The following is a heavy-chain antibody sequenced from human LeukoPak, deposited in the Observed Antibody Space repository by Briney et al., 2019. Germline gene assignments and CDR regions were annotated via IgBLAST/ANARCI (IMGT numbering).Heavy chain of an antibody. J-gene: IGHJ3*02. CDR2: INHSGST. V-gene: IGHV4-34*01. CDR1: GGSVSDYY. Sequence: SETPSLTCTISGGSVSDYYWSWIRQPPGKGLEWIGEINHSGSTNYNPSLKSRVTISVDTSKNQFSLKLSSVTAADTAVYYCARGLSSGWADDAFDIWGQGTMVTVSS. CDR3: ARGLSSGWADDAFDI. D-gene: IGHD6-19*01.